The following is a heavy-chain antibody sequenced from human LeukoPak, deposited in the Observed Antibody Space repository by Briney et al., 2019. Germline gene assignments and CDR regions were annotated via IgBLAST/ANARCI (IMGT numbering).Heavy chain of an antibody. D-gene: IGHD6-13*01. V-gene: IGHV5-10-1*01. Sequence: GESLRISCKGSGYRFTSYWINWVRQMPGKGLELMGRIDHSESYNNYRRSFQGHLTNSAGKYISLAYLQWSRIKATGTAMPFCGTREIVSTNRSSWGQGTLVTVSS. CDR1: GYRFTSYW. CDR2: IDHSESYN. J-gene: IGHJ4*02. CDR3: GTREIVSTNRSS.